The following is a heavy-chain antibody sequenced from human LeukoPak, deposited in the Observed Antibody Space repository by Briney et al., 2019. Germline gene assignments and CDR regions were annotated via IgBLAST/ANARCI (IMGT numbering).Heavy chain of an antibody. CDR2: MNPNSGNT. Sequence: ASVKVSCKASGYTFTSYDINWVRQATGQGLEWMGWMNPNSGNTGYAQKFQGRVTMTRNTSISTAYMELSSLRSEDTAVYYCAREGGYYYGSGTAYYYYGMDVWGQGTTVTVSS. D-gene: IGHD3-10*01. CDR3: AREGGYYYGSGTAYYYYGMDV. J-gene: IGHJ6*02. V-gene: IGHV1-8*01. CDR1: GYTFTSYD.